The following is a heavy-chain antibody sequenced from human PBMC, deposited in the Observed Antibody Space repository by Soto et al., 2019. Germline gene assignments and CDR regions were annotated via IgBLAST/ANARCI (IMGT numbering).Heavy chain of an antibody. CDR1: GGSMSSYY. Sequence: SQTLSVTCTVSGGSMSSYYWSWIQQPPGKGLEWIGYIYYSGSTNYNPSLKSRVTISVDTSKNQFSLKLSSVTAADTAVYYCARVRYDILTGYYNWFDPWGQGTLVTVSS. V-gene: IGHV4-59*01. D-gene: IGHD3-9*01. J-gene: IGHJ5*02. CDR3: ARVRYDILTGYYNWFDP. CDR2: IYYSGST.